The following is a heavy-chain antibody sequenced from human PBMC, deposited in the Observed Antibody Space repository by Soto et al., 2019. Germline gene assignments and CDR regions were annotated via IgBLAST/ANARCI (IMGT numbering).Heavy chain of an antibody. Sequence: QVQLQESGPGLVKPSQTLSLTCTVSGGSISSGDYYWSWIRQHSGKGLEWIGYIYYSEITYYSPSLKSRVTISVDTSKNHYSLKLSSVTAADTAVYYCARDGGYDSGAFDIWGQGTMVTVSS. CDR3: ARDGGYDSGAFDI. D-gene: IGHD3-22*01. V-gene: IGHV4-31*03. CDR1: GGSISSGDYY. J-gene: IGHJ3*02. CDR2: IYYSEIT.